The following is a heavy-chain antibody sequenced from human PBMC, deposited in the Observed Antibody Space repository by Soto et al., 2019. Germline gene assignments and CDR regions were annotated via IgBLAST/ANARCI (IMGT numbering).Heavy chain of an antibody. CDR2: IRSKAYGGTT. CDR1: GFTFGDYA. Sequence: GGSLRLSCTASGFTFGDYAMSWFRQAPGKGLEWVGFIRSKAYGGTTEYAASVKGRFTISRDDSKSIAYLQMNSLKTEDTAVYYCTSAGYSGYDTYGFFDYYYGMDVWGQGTTVTGS. CDR3: TSAGYSGYDTYGFFDYYYGMDV. J-gene: IGHJ6*02. V-gene: IGHV3-49*03. D-gene: IGHD5-12*01.